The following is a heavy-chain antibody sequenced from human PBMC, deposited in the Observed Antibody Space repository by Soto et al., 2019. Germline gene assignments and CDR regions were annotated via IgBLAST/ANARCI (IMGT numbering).Heavy chain of an antibody. CDR1: XYSVPGDW. D-gene: IGHD6-13*01. CDR2: ILPDDADT. CDR3: ARQGFSKHYFYAADV. J-gene: IGHJ6*02. V-gene: IGHV5-51*01. Sequence: SLTSACQAPXYSVPGDWVGWVRQTPGKGLEWMGIILPDDADTRYSPSFEGHVTISADRSTNTAFLHLRSLEASDTATYLCARQGFSKHYFYAADVWGQGTTVTVSS.